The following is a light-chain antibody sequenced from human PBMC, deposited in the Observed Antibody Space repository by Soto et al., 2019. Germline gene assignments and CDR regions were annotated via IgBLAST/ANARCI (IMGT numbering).Light chain of an antibody. CDR2: DVS. CDR1: SSDVGGYNY. V-gene: IGLV2-14*01. Sequence: QCVLTQPASVSGSPGESITISCTGTSSDVGGYNYVSWYQQHPGKAPKLMIYDVSNRPSGVSNRSSGSKSGNTASLTISGLQAEDEADYYCSSYTSSSTLSYVFGTGTKVTVL. CDR3: SSYTSSSTLSYV. J-gene: IGLJ1*01.